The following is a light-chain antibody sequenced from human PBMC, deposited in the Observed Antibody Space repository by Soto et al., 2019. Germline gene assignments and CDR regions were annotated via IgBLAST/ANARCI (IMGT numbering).Light chain of an antibody. V-gene: IGLV2-14*03. CDR1: ISDIGAYEF. CDR2: DVS. Sequence: QSALTQPASLSGSPGQSITISCSGTISDIGAYEFVSWYQHHPGKAPKLLISDVSHRPPGTSYRFSGSKSGNTASLIISGLQTEDEAIYYCTSYSDIGTVVFGGGTKVTVL. J-gene: IGLJ2*01. CDR3: TSYSDIGTVV.